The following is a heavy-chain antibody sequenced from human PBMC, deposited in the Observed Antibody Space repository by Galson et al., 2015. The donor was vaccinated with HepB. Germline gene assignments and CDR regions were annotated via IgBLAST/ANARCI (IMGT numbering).Heavy chain of an antibody. J-gene: IGHJ5*02. CDR2: ITYDGSDK. D-gene: IGHD3-22*01. CDR1: GFIFSNYG. CDR3: STGKPPITLAFTTGDFDP. Sequence: SLRLSCAASGFIFSNYGMHWVRQAPGKGLEWVAVITYDGSDKYYADSVKGRFAVSRDNSKNTLYLEMNSLRTEDTAVYYCSTGKPPITLAFTTGDFDPWGQGTLVTVSS. V-gene: IGHV3-30*03.